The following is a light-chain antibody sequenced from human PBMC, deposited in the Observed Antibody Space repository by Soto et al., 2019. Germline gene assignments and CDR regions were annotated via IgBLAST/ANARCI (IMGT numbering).Light chain of an antibody. CDR2: EVN. CDR1: SSDVGAYKF. V-gene: IGLV2-8*01. CDR3: SSYGGRSNLV. Sequence: QSVLTQPPSASGSPGQSVTISCTGTSSDVGAYKFVSWYQLHPGKAPKLMSYEVNVRPSGVPDRFSGSKSGNTASLTVSGLQVEDEADYYCSSYGGRSNLVFGGGTKLTVL. J-gene: IGLJ2*01.